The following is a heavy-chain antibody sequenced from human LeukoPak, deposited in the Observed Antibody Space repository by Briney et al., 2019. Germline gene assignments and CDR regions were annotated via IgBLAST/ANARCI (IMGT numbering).Heavy chain of an antibody. Sequence: SSETLSLTCTVSGGSITGYYWSWIRQPPGKGLEWIGYTYYSGSTSYNPSLETRVTVSLDTSKNQFSLRLRSVTAADTAVYYCARPHSSGWYGGFDIWGQGTMVTVSS. CDR1: GGSITGYY. D-gene: IGHD6-19*01. CDR3: ARPHSSGWYGGFDI. J-gene: IGHJ3*02. CDR2: TYYSGST. V-gene: IGHV4-59*08.